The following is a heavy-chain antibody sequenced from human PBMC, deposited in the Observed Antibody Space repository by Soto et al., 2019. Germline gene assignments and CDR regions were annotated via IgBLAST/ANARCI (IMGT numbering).Heavy chain of an antibody. CDR2: VYYNENT. J-gene: IGHJ5*02. Sequence: QLQLQESGPGLVKPSETLSLTCSVSGGSISSFTYYWGWIRQPPGKGLEWIGTVYYNENTYYNPSLKTRVTITVDTAKNPFSLNLRSVTAAAAAMHFCARRERYYGSLGWFDPWGPGTLVTVSS. CDR3: ARRERYYGSLGWFDP. D-gene: IGHD3-10*01. CDR1: GGSISSFTYY. V-gene: IGHV4-39*01.